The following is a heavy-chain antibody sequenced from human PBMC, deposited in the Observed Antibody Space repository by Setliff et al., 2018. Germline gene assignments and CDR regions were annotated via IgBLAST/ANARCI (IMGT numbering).Heavy chain of an antibody. CDR3: ATGYSGSPGSYYFDY. V-gene: IGHV4-34*01. J-gene: IGHJ4*02. CDR1: GGSFSTYY. Sequence: PSETLSLTCAVYGGSFSTYYWIWIRQPPGKGLEWIGEINRSGSTNYNPSLKSRVTISVDTSKNQVSLKLSSVTAADTGVYYCATGYSGSPGSYYFDYWGQGTLVTVSS. CDR2: INRSGST. D-gene: IGHD1-26*01.